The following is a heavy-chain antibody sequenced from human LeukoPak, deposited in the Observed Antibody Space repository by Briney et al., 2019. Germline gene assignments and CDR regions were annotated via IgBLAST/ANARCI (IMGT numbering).Heavy chain of an antibody. CDR2: MSYDGSNK. V-gene: IGHV3-30*04. J-gene: IGHJ4*02. Sequence: PGGSLRLSCAASGFTFRSCAMHWVRQAPGKGLEWVAVMSYDGSNKYYADSVKGRFTISRDNSKNTLYLEMNSLRAEDTAVYYCARGDYYESRGYVAAYWGQGTLVTVSS. D-gene: IGHD3-22*01. CDR3: ARGDYYESRGYVAAY. CDR1: GFTFRSCA.